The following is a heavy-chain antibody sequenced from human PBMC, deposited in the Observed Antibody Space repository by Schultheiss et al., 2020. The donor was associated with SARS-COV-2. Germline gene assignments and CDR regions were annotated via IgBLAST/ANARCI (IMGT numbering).Heavy chain of an antibody. J-gene: IGHJ6*02. V-gene: IGHV1-69*04. Sequence: SVKVSCKASGGTFSSYAISWVRQAPGQGLEWMGRIIPILGIAKYAQKFQGRVTITADKSTSTAYMELSSLRSEDTAVYYCARSSSWTYYYYYGMDVWGQGTTVTVSS. CDR1: GGTFSSYA. CDR3: ARSSSWTYYYYYGMDV. D-gene: IGHD6-13*01. CDR2: IIPILGIA.